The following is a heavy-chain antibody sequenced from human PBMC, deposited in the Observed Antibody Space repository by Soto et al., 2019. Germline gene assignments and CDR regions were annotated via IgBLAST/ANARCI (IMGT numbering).Heavy chain of an antibody. CDR3: AKEYCSGGSCYHYFDY. CDR1: GFTFSSYG. J-gene: IGHJ4*02. D-gene: IGHD2-15*01. Sequence: GGSLRLSCAASGFTFSSYGMHWVRQAPGKGLEWVAVISYDGSNKYYADSVKGRFTISRDNSKNTLYLQMNSLRAEDTAVYYCAKEYCSGGSCYHYFDYWGQGTLVTVSS. CDR2: ISYDGSNK. V-gene: IGHV3-30*18.